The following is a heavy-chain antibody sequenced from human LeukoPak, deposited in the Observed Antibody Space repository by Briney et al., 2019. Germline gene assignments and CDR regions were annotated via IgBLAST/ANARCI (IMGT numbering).Heavy chain of an antibody. CDR3: ARRYCSGGSCYSDY. D-gene: IGHD2-15*01. J-gene: IGHJ4*02. V-gene: IGHV1-2*02. Sequence: ASVKVSCKACGCTLTTSYMHWVRQAPGQGLEWMGWINPNSGGTNYAQKFQGRVTMTRDTSISTAYMELSRLGSDDTAVYYCARRYCSGGSCYSDYWGQGTLVTVSS. CDR2: INPNSGGT. CDR1: GCTLTTSY.